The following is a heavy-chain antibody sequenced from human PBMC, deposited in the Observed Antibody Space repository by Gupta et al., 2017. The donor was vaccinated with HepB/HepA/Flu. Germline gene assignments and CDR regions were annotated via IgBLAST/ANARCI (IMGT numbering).Heavy chain of an antibody. J-gene: IGHJ4*01. D-gene: IGHD3-22*01. CDR3: AEVPDSGYYDSAGEY. Sequence: QLVQSAADGIKPGASVKVSCNASRHTCTGYYMHWVRQAPGQGLEWRGWIKHNSGGTKPAQKGQGRVTMHRDTSNSKAYMEQSRLKCEEQGGYYCAEVPDSGYYDSAGEYLGQGNLVTVS. CDR1: RHTCTGYY. CDR2: IKHNSGGT. V-gene: IGHV1-2*02.